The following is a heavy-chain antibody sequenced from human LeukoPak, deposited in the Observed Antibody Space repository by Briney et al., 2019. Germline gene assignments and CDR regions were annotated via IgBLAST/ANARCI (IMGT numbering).Heavy chain of an antibody. J-gene: IGHJ4*02. Sequence: GGSLRLSCTTSGLTFGDNAMSWVRQAPGKGLEWVSAISGSGGSTYYADSVKGRFTISRDNSKNTLYLQMNSLRAEDTAVYYCAKDLLVVVPAATSGNFDYWGQGTLVTVSS. D-gene: IGHD2-2*01. V-gene: IGHV3-23*01. CDR3: AKDLLVVVPAATSGNFDY. CDR1: GLTFGDNA. CDR2: ISGSGGST.